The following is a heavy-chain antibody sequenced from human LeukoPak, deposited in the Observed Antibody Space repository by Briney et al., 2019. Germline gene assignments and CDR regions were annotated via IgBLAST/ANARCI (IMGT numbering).Heavy chain of an antibody. D-gene: IGHD1-7*01. CDR3: ARLIAGTTTAFDI. Sequence: NASETLSLTCSVSGGSISGYYWTWIRQPAGKGLEWIGRVYTSGSTHYNPSLKTRPTMSVDTSKNQFSLKLSSVTAADTAVYYCARLIAGTTTAFDIWGQGTMVTVSS. CDR1: GGSISGYY. CDR2: VYTSGST. J-gene: IGHJ3*02. V-gene: IGHV4-4*07.